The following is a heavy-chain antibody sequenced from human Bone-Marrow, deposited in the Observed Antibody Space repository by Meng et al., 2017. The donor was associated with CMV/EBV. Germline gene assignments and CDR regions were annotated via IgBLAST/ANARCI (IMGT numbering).Heavy chain of an antibody. CDR3: ARESAIVVVPAARGNLFDP. CDR1: GDSVSSNSAA. CDR2: TYFRSKWYN. J-gene: IGHJ5*02. V-gene: IGHV6-1*01. D-gene: IGHD2-2*01. Sequence: SETLSLTCAISGDSVSSNSAAWNWIRQSPSRGLEWLGRTYFRSKWYNDYAVSVKSRITINPDTSKNQFSLQLNSVTPEDTAVYYCARESAIVVVPAARGNLFDPWGQGSLVTVSS.